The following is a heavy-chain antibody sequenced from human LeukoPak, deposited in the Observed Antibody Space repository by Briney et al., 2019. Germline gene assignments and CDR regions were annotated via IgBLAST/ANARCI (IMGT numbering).Heavy chain of an antibody. V-gene: IGHV3-21*05. J-gene: IGHJ5*02. Sequence: PGGSLRLSCAASGFTFSIYSMNWVRQAPRKGLEWGSYISSSSSYIYYADSVKGRFTVSRDNAKNSLYLPMNSLRAEDTAVYYCARDDRYCSGGSCYSNWFDPWGQGTLVTVSS. CDR1: GFTFSIYS. CDR2: ISSSSSYI. D-gene: IGHD2-15*01. CDR3: ARDDRYCSGGSCYSNWFDP.